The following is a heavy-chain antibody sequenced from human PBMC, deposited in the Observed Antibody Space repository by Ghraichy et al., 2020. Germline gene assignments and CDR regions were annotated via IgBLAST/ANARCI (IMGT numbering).Heavy chain of an antibody. CDR2: INHSGST. D-gene: IGHD3-22*01. CDR3: ARKNYYDSSGYYYYYYGMDV. V-gene: IGHV4-34*01. J-gene: IGHJ6*02. CDR1: GGSFSGYY. Sequence: SRTLSLTCAVYGGSFSGYYWSWIRQPPGKGLEWIGEINHSGSTNYNPSLKSRVTISVDTSKNQFSLKLSSVTAADTAVYYCARKNYYDSSGYYYYYYGMDVWGQGTTVTVSS.